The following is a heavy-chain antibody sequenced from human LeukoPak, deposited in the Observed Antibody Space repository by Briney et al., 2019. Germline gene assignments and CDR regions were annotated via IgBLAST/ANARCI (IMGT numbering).Heavy chain of an antibody. CDR3: ARGDKSGGSYYFDY. CDR2: IYYSGST. V-gene: IGHV4-59*01. D-gene: IGHD1-26*01. Sequence: SETLSLTCTVSGGSISSYYWSWIRQPPGKGLEWIGYIYYSGSTNYNPSLKSRVTISVDTSKNQFSLKLSSVTAADTAVYYCARGDKSGGSYYFDYWGQGTLVTVSS. CDR1: GGSISSYY. J-gene: IGHJ4*02.